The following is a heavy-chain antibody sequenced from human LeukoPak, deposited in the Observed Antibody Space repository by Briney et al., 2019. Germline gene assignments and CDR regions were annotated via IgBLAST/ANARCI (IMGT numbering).Heavy chain of an antibody. V-gene: IGHV3-23*01. D-gene: IGHD2-21*02. Sequence: PGGSLRLSCAASGFTFSSYAMSWVRQAPGKGPEWVSAISGSGGSTYYADSVKGRFTISRDNSKNTLYLQMNSLRAEDTAVYYCAKAQLIVVVTAIVDYWGQGTLVTVSS. J-gene: IGHJ4*02. CDR3: AKAQLIVVVTAIVDY. CDR2: ISGSGGST. CDR1: GFTFSSYA.